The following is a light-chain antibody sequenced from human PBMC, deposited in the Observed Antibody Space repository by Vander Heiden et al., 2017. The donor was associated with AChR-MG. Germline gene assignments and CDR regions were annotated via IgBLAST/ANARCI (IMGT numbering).Light chain of an antibody. Sequence: DIQFTQSPSTLSASVGDRVTITCRASQGIRSYLAWYQQKPGKAPKLLIYDASTLQSGVSSRFSGSGSGTEFTLTISSRQPEDFATYYCQQINAYPRTFGQGTKLEIK. J-gene: IGKJ2*01. CDR1: QGIRSY. CDR2: DAS. CDR3: QQINAYPRT. V-gene: IGKV1-9*01.